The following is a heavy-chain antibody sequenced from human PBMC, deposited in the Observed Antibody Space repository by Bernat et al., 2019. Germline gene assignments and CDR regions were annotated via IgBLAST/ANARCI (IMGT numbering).Heavy chain of an antibody. J-gene: IGHJ4*02. CDR1: GFTFSTYA. CDR2: ISGSGGST. CDR3: GRGLYSSSWYGGNYFDY. V-gene: IGHV3-23*01. D-gene: IGHD6-13*01. Sequence: EVQLLESGGGLVQPGGSLRLSCAASGFTFSTYAMSWVRQAPGKGLEWVSIISGSGGSTYYADSVKGRFTISRDNSKNTLYLQMNSLRAEDTAIYYCGRGLYSSSWYGGNYFDYWGQGALVTVSS.